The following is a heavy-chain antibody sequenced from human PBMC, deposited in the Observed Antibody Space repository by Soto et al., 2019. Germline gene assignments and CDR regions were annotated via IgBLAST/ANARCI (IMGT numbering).Heavy chain of an antibody. CDR3: ASAVNGNFYFDS. D-gene: IGHD6-19*01. V-gene: IGHV5-51*01. CDR1: GNSFTNYW. CDR2: IYVANSHT. Sequence: GESLKISCKGSGNSFTNYWIGWVRQMPGEGMEWMAIIYVANSHTKYNPSFQGQVTISADKSVSTAYLQRTSLRASDSAIYYCASAVNGNFYFDSWGQGALVTVSS. J-gene: IGHJ4*02.